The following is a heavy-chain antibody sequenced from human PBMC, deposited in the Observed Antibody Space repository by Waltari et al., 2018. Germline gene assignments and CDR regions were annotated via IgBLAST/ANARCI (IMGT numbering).Heavy chain of an antibody. CDR1: GAPISRYF. J-gene: IGHJ4*02. CDR3: ARWDASGRYYGD. D-gene: IGHD3-22*01. CDR2: IHHRGNT. V-gene: IGHV4-59*08. Sequence: QVQLQESGPGLVKPSETLSPTCRVPGAPISRYFCNWIRPSPGKGLELIGYIHHRGNTKCNPSLKSRFTMSVDTSKSQFSLRLTSVTAADTAVYDCARWDASGRYYGDWGQGTPVTVSS.